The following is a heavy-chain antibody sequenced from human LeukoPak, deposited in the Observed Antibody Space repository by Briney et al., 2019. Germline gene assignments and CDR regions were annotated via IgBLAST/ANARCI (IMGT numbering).Heavy chain of an antibody. Sequence: GGSLRLSCAASGFTVSSNYMSWVRQAPGKGLGWVSVIYSGGSTYYADSVKGRFTISRDNSKNTLYLQMNSLRAEDTAVYYCARDDSSGYWFDYWGQGTLVTVSS. D-gene: IGHD3-22*01. J-gene: IGHJ4*02. CDR2: IYSGGST. CDR3: ARDDSSGYWFDY. CDR1: GFTVSSNY. V-gene: IGHV3-66*01.